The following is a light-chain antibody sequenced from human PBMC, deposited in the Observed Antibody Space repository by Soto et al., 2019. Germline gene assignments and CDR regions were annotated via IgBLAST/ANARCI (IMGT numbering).Light chain of an antibody. CDR2: SNS. CDR1: NSNIGANT. Sequence: QSVLTQPPSASGTPGQRVTISCSGSNSNIGANTVNWYQHLPGTAPKLLIYSNSQRPSGVPDRFSGSKSGTSASLAISGLQSEDEADYYCQSYDRNLRGWVFGGGTKLTVL. J-gene: IGLJ3*02. CDR3: QSYDRNLRGWV. V-gene: IGLV1-44*01.